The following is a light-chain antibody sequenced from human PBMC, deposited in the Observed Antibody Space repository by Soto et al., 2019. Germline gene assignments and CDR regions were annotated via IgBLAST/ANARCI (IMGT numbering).Light chain of an antibody. Sequence: DIQMTQSPSSLSASVGDRVTITCQASQDINKNLIWYQQKPGKAPKLLIYDASDLETGVKSRFSGSGSGTGFTFTISSLQPEDFATYYCQQYESLPLTFGQGTRLEI. J-gene: IGKJ5*01. V-gene: IGKV1-33*01. CDR1: QDINKN. CDR2: DAS. CDR3: QQYESLPLT.